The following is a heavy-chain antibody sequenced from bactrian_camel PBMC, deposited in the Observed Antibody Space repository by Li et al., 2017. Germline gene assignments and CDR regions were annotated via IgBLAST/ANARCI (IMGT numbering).Heavy chain of an antibody. D-gene: IGHD1*01. Sequence: HVQLVESGGGSVQPGGSLRLSCGASGHTYSSNCMGWFRQAPGKEREGVATIGSDDSTTYADSVKGRLTISIDTAKNTLYLQMNSLKPEDTAMYFCAEDPVDCTSALRSGMLYWGKGTQVTVS. J-gene: IGHJ7*01. CDR2: IGSDDST. V-gene: IGHV3S53*01. CDR1: GHTYSSNC.